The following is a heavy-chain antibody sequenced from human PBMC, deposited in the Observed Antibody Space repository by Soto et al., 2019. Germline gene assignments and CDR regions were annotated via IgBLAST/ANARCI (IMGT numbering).Heavy chain of an antibody. CDR2: IYYSGST. D-gene: IGHD3-10*01. Sequence: QVQLQESGPGLVKPSQTLSLTCTVSGGSIISGGYYWSWIRQHPGEGLEWIGYIYYSGSTYYKPSLKSLVTLSVDTAKNQRALQLTSVTAADTAVYYCSRAAGSSAFATWGQGTHVTVSS. V-gene: IGHV4-31*01. J-gene: IGHJ5*02. CDR1: GGSIISGGYY. CDR3: SRAAGSSAFAT.